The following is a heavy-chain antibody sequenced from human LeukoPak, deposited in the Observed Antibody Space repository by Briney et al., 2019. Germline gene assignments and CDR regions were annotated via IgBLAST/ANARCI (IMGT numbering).Heavy chain of an antibody. V-gene: IGHV1-8*03. D-gene: IGHD1-26*01. CDR1: GYTFTSYD. J-gene: IGHJ4*02. Sequence: ASVKVSCKASGYTFTSYDINWVRQATGQGLEWMGWMNPNSGNTGYAQKFQGRVTITRNTSISTAYMELSSLRSEDTAVYYCARGALGGAANTNFDSWARGPRVTVPS. CDR2: MNPNSGNT. CDR3: ARGALGGAANTNFDS.